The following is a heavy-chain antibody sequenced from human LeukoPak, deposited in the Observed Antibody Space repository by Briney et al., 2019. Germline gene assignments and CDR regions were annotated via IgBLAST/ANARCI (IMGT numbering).Heavy chain of an antibody. V-gene: IGHV3-23*01. D-gene: IGHD3-3*01. J-gene: IGHJ6*03. Sequence: GGPLRLSCAASGFTFTSYAMSWVRQAPGKGLEWVSSVSGSGDSTYYADSVKGRFTISRDNSKNALYLQMNSLRAEDTAIYYCGKSGYYRLGFYFYFVDVWGKGTTVTVSS. CDR3: GKSGYYRLGFYFYFVDV. CDR2: VSGSGDST. CDR1: GFTFTSYA.